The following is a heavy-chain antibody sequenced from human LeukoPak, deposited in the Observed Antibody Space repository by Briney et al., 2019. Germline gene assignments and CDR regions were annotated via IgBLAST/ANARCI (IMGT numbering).Heavy chain of an antibody. Sequence: GGSLRLSCAASGFTFSSYAMHWVRQAPGKGLEWVAVISYDGSNKYYADSVKGRFTISRDNSKNTLYLQMNSLRAEDTAVYYCARAPVLRFLEWFYDYWGQGTLVTVSS. D-gene: IGHD3-3*01. CDR2: ISYDGSNK. V-gene: IGHV3-30-3*01. J-gene: IGHJ4*02. CDR1: GFTFSSYA. CDR3: ARAPVLRFLEWFYDY.